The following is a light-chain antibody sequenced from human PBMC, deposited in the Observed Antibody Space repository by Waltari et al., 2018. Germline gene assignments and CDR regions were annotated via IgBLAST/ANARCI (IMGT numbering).Light chain of an antibody. Sequence: GSPGQSVTISCTGTSSDVGGYNYVSWYQQHPGKAPKVMIYEVSKRPSGVPDRFSGSKSGNTASLTVSGVQAEDEADYYCSSYGGSNNLVFGGGTKLTVL. J-gene: IGLJ3*02. CDR2: EVS. V-gene: IGLV2-8*01. CDR3: SSYGGSNNLV. CDR1: SSDVGGYNY.